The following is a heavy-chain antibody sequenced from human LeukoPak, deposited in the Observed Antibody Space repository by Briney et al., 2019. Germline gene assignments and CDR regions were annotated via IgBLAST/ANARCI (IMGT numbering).Heavy chain of an antibody. CDR2: INPSGGST. V-gene: IGHV1-46*01. J-gene: IGHJ4*02. CDR1: GYTFTTYY. Sequence: GPVKVSCKAFGYTFTTYYMHWVRRAPGQGLEWMGTINPSGGSTSYAQKFQGRVTMTRDTSTSTVYMELSSLRSEDTAVYYCARDRLLEDGYNDRFDYRGQGTLVTVSS. CDR3: ARDRLLEDGYNDRFDY. D-gene: IGHD5-24*01.